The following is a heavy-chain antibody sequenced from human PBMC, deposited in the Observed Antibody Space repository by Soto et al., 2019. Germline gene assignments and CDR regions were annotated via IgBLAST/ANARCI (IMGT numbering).Heavy chain of an antibody. CDR1: GDSSSSSNYY. V-gene: IGHV4-30-2*01. Sequence: SETLSLTCTVAGDSSSSSNYYWGWIRQPPGKGLEWIGYIYHSGSTYYNPSLKSRVTISVDRSKNQFSLKLSSVTAADTAVYYCARENNVLPGGYFDYWGQGTLVTVPQ. D-gene: IGHD5-18*01. J-gene: IGHJ4*02. CDR3: ARENNVLPGGYFDY. CDR2: IYHSGST.